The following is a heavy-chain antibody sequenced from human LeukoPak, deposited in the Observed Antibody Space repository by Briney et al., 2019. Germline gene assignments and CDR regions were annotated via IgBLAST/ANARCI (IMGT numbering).Heavy chain of an antibody. J-gene: IGHJ4*02. Sequence: ASVKVSCKASGYTFTSYYMHWARQAPGRGLEWMGIINPSGGSTSYAQKFQGRVTMTRDTSTSTVYMELSSLRSEDTAVYYCATDSYGLSRFDYWGQGTLVTVSS. V-gene: IGHV1-46*01. CDR3: ATDSYGLSRFDY. CDR1: GYTFTSYY. D-gene: IGHD5-18*01. CDR2: INPSGGST.